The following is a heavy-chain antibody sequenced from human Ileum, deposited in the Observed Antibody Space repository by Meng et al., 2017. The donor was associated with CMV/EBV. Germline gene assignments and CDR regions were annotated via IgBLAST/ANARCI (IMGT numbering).Heavy chain of an antibody. V-gene: IGHV4-59*01. Sequence: QVQLPRSDPGLVKPSETLSLTCSVSGGSISRYYWSWIRQAPGKGLEWIGYVYSTGSTNYSPSLRSRVTISVDTSRNQFSLRLSSVTAADTAVYYCARTGRFGSYYFDYWGQGTLVTVSS. CDR3: ARTGRFGSYYFDY. CDR1: GGSISRYY. J-gene: IGHJ4*02. CDR2: VYSTGST. D-gene: IGHD3-10*01.